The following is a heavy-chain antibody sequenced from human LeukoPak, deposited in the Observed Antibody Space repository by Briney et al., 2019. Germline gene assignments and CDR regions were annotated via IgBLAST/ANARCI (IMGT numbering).Heavy chain of an antibody. D-gene: IGHD1-1*01. V-gene: IGHV1-18*01. CDR2: ISTYKSHT. CDR1: GYTFTSYA. J-gene: IGHJ6*02. CDR3: AREDNDDYYYYGMDV. Sequence: GASVKVSCKASGYTFTSYAMHWVRQAPGQGLEWMGWISTYKSHTNYAQKFQGRVTMITDTSTNTAYMELRSLRSDDTAVYYCAREDNDDYYYYGMDVWGQGTAVTVSS.